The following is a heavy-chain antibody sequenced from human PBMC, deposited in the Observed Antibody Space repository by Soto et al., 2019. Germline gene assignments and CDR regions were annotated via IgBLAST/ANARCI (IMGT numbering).Heavy chain of an antibody. D-gene: IGHD6-13*01. CDR1: GYTFTSFD. CDR2: MNPATGNT. CDR3: ARGGDTSTWYDLDY. V-gene: IGHV1-8*01. Sequence: ASVKVSRKASGYTFTSFDINWVRQALGQGLEWMGWMNPATGNTGYAQKFQGRVTMTRNTSINTAYMGLSSLRSEDTAVYFCARGGDTSTWYDLDYWGQGALVTVSS. J-gene: IGHJ4*02.